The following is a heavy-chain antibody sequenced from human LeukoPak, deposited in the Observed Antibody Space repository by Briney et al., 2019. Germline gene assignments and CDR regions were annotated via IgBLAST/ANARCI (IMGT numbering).Heavy chain of an antibody. CDR3: ATSATVGFGSY. Sequence: ASLKVSCKASGYTFSDYNMHWVRQAPGQGLEWMGRINRNSGGTIYAQKFQGRVTMTRDTSISTAYMELNSLTSDDTAVYYCATSATVGFGSYWGQGTLVTVSS. J-gene: IGHJ4*02. D-gene: IGHD5-18*01. V-gene: IGHV1-2*06. CDR2: INRNSGGT. CDR1: GYTFSDYN.